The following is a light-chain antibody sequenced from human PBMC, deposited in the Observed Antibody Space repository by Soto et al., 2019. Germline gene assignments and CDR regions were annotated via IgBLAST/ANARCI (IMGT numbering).Light chain of an antibody. Sequence: EVVLTQSPATVSLSPGERATLSCRASQSVSSYLAWYQQKPGQAPRLLIYDASNRATGIPARFSGSGSGTDFTLTISSLEPEDFAVYYCQQRSNWPLTFGGGTKV. CDR3: QQRSNWPLT. J-gene: IGKJ4*01. V-gene: IGKV3-11*01. CDR1: QSVSSY. CDR2: DAS.